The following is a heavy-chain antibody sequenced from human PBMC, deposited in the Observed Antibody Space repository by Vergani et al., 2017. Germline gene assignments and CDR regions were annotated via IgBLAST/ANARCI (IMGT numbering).Heavy chain of an antibody. Sequence: QVQLVQSGAEVKKPGSSVKVSCKASGGTFSSYAISWVRQAPGQGLEWMGRIIPILGTANYAQKFQGRVTITADESTSTAYMELSSLRSEDTAVYYCARDKMAAAGQYYYYYMDVWGKGTTVTVSS. V-gene: IGHV1-69*11. D-gene: IGHD6-13*01. J-gene: IGHJ6*03. CDR2: IIPILGTA. CDR3: ARDKMAAAGQYYYYYMDV. CDR1: GGTFSSYA.